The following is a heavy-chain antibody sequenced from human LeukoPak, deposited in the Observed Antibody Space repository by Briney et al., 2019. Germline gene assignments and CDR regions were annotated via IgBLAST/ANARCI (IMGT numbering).Heavy chain of an antibody. J-gene: IGHJ4*02. CDR1: GYTFTSYG. D-gene: IGHD5-18*01. V-gene: IGHV1-18*01. CDR2: ISAYNGNT. Sequence: AASVKVSCKASGYTFTSYGISWVRQAPGQGLEWMGWISAYNGNTNYAQKLQGRVTMTTDTSTSTAYMELRSLRSDDTAVYYCARDFGYSSSYYFDYWGQGTLVTVSS. CDR3: ARDFGYSSSYYFDY.